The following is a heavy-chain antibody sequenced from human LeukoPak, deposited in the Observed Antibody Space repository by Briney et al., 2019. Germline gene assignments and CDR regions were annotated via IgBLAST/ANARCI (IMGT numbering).Heavy chain of an antibody. Sequence: GGSLRLSCAASGFTFSAFWMHWVRHAPGKGLVWVSRINSDDSRTTYADSVKGRFTISRDNAKNTLYLQMNSLRAEDTAVYYCTRGLVHDTSGYYSDYWGQGTLVTVSS. CDR3: TRGLVHDTSGYYSDY. J-gene: IGHJ4*02. CDR1: GFTFSAFW. D-gene: IGHD3-22*01. CDR2: INSDDSRT. V-gene: IGHV3-74*01.